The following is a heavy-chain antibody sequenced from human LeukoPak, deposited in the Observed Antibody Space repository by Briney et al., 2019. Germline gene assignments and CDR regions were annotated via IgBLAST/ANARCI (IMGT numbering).Heavy chain of an antibody. CDR3: ARGRSGSGPMGS. V-gene: IGHV4-34*01. Sequence: KPSETLSLTCAVYGGSFSGYYWSWIRQPPGKGLEWIGEINHSGSTNYNPSLKSRVTISVDTSKTQFSLKLSSVTAADTAVYYCARGRSGSGPMGSWGQGTLVTVSS. J-gene: IGHJ5*02. CDR2: INHSGST. CDR1: GGSFSGYY. D-gene: IGHD3-10*01.